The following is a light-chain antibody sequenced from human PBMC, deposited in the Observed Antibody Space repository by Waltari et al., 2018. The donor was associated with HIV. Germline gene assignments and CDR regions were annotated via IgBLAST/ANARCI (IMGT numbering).Light chain of an antibody. CDR1: SSNTGAGYD. CDR3: AAWDDSLNGEVV. CDR2: GNT. Sequence: QSVLTQPPSVSGAPGQRVTISCTGSSSNTGAGYDVHWYQQLPGTAPNLLIYGNTQRRSGVPDRFSGSKSGTAASLAISGLQSEDEADYYCAAWDDSLNGEVVFGGGTKLTVL. J-gene: IGLJ2*01. V-gene: IGLV1-40*01.